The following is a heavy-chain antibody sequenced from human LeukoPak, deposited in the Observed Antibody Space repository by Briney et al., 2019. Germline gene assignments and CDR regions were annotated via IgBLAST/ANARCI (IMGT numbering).Heavy chain of an antibody. CDR1: GFTFSSYS. CDR3: ARGSTVTWNDAFDI. D-gene: IGHD4-17*01. CDR2: ISSSSSYI. V-gene: IGHV3-21*01. Sequence: GGSLRLSCAASGFTFSSYSMNWVRQAPGKGLEWVSSISSSSSYIYYADSVKGRFTISRDNAKNSLYLQMNSLRAEDTAVYYCARGSTVTWNDAFDIWGQGTMVTVSS. J-gene: IGHJ3*02.